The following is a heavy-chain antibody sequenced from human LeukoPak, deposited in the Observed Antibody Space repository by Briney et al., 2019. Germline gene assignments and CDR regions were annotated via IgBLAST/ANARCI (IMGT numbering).Heavy chain of an antibody. D-gene: IGHD3-3*01. CDR3: AKSSGGYYYYYGMDV. V-gene: IGHV3-30*18. J-gene: IGHJ6*02. CDR2: ISYDGSNK. CDR1: GFTFGSYG. Sequence: PGGSLRLSCAASGFTFGSYGMHWVRQAPGKGLEWVAVISYDGSNKYYADSVKGRFTISRDNSKNTLYLQMNSLRAEDTAVYYCAKSSGGYYYYYGMDVWGQGTTVTVSS.